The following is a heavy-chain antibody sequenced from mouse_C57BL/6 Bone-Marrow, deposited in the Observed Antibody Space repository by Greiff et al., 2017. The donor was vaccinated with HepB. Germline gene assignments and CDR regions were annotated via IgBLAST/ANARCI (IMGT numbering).Heavy chain of an antibody. CDR2: IWSGGST. Sequence: QVQLKQSGPGLVQPSQSLSITCTVSGFSLTSYGVHWVRQSPGKGLEWLGVIWSGGSTDYNAALISRLSISKDNSKSQVFFKMNSLQADDTAIYYCARNAGLRREGGAWFAYWGQGTLVTVSA. J-gene: IGHJ3*01. CDR3: ARNAGLRREGGAWFAY. D-gene: IGHD2-2*01. V-gene: IGHV2-2*01. CDR1: GFSLTSYG.